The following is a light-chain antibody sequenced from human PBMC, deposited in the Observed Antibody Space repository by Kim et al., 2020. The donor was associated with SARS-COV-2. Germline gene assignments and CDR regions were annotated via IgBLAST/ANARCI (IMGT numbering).Light chain of an antibody. CDR2: QDN. Sequence: SYELTQPPSMSVFPGQTASITCSGDKLGDKYARWYQQKPGQSPVLIIYQDNKRPSGIPERFSGSNSGNTATLTISGTQAVDEADYYCQAWDSSTAFYVFGTGTKVTVL. V-gene: IGLV3-1*01. CDR1: KLGDKY. J-gene: IGLJ1*01. CDR3: QAWDSSTAFYV.